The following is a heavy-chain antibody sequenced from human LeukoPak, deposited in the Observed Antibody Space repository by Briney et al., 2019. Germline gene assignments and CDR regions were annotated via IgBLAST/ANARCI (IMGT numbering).Heavy chain of an antibody. CDR3: ARGYGDFRVEGRYFHS. CDR1: DGSITNYD. D-gene: IGHD4-17*01. Sequence: SETLSFTCTVSDGSITNYDWSWVRQAPGKGLEFIGHVHYSGTANYNPSLRSRVTISIDTSKKHFFLKLKSVTAADTAVYYCARGYGDFRVEGRYFHSWGQGTLVTVSS. V-gene: IGHV4-59*01. CDR2: VHYSGTA. J-gene: IGHJ4*02.